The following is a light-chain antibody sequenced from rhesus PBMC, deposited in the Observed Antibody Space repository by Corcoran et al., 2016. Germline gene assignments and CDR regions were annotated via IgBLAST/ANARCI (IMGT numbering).Light chain of an antibody. V-gene: IGKV1-43*01. Sequence: DIQMTQSPSSLSASAGDRVTITCRASQGISTYLNWYQQKPGKAPKRLIYAAYSLERGVPSRFSGNGAGTDFTLTICNLQPEDFATYYCLQYNSNPLTFGGGTKVEIK. CDR1: QGISTY. CDR2: AAY. CDR3: LQYNSNPLT. J-gene: IGKJ4*01.